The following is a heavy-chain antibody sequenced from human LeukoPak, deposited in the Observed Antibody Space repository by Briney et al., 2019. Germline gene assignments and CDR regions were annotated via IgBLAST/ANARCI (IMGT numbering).Heavy chain of an antibody. Sequence: SETLSLTCTVYGGSVSSGSYYWSWVGQPPGTGLEWIGYIYYSGSTNYNPSLKSRVTISVDTSKNQFSLKLSSVTAADTAVYYCARDKVVVVPAALTPQYYYYYDMDVWGKGTTVTVSS. V-gene: IGHV4-61*01. D-gene: IGHD2-2*01. CDR1: GGSVSSGSYY. CDR3: ARDKVVVVPAALTPQYYYYYDMDV. J-gene: IGHJ6*04. CDR2: IYYSGST.